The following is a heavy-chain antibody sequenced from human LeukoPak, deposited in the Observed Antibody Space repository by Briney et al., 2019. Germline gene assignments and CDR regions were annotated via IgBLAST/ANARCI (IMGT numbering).Heavy chain of an antibody. CDR2: IYYTRST. CDR3: ARLTWGDIVVVITLSRAFDI. Sequence: SETLSLTCTVSGGSISSSSNYWGWIRQPPGKGLEWIGSIYYTRSTYYNPSLKSRVTISVDTSKNQFSLKLSSVTAADTAVYYCARLTWGDIVVVITLSRAFDIWGQGTMVTVSS. CDR1: GGSISSSSNY. J-gene: IGHJ3*02. D-gene: IGHD3-22*01. V-gene: IGHV4-39*01.